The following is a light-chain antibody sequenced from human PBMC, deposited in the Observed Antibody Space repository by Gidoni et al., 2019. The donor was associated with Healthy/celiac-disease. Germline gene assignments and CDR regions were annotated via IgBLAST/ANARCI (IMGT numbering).Light chain of an antibody. CDR3: QSYDSSLSGSV. Sequence: SVLTQPPSVSGAPGPRVTISCTGRSSNIGAGYDVHWYQQLPVTAHKLLIYGNSHRPPGAPDGVSGSKSGTSASLAITGLQAEDEADYYCQSYDSSLSGSVFGGGTKLTVL. J-gene: IGLJ2*01. CDR1: SSNIGAGYD. V-gene: IGLV1-40*01. CDR2: GNS.